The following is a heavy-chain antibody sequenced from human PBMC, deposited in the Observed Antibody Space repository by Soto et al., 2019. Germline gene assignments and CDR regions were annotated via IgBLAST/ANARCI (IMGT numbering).Heavy chain of an antibody. CDR1: GGSISSYY. D-gene: IGHD3-10*01. V-gene: IGHV4-59*01. Sequence: PSETLSLTCTVSGGSISSYYWSWIRQPPGKGLEWIGYIYYSGSTNYNPSLKSRVTISVDTSKNQFSLKLSSVTAADTAVYYCARDYYDSGSSYYYYGMDVWGQGTTVTVSS. CDR2: IYYSGST. J-gene: IGHJ6*02. CDR3: ARDYYDSGSSYYYYGMDV.